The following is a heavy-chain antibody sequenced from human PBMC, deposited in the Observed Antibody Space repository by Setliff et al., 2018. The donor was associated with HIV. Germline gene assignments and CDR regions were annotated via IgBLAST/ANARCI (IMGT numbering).Heavy chain of an antibody. D-gene: IGHD3-22*01. CDR3: ARDGEYYYDSSGPVFDP. Sequence: ASVKVSCKASGYTFTSYGVTWVRQAPGQGLEWMGWISVYNGNTNYAQKLQGRVTMTTDTSTSTAYMELRSLRSDDTAVYYCARDGEYYYDSSGPVFDPWGQGTLVTVSS. V-gene: IGHV1-18*01. CDR2: ISVYNGNT. CDR1: GYTFTSYG. J-gene: IGHJ5*02.